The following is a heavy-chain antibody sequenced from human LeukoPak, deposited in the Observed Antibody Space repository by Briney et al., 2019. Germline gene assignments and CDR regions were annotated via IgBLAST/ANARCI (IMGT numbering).Heavy chain of an antibody. CDR2: ITWNSGNI. Sequence: PGRSLRLSCAASGFAFDDYAMHWVRQTPGKGLEWVSGITWNSGNIGYADSVRGRFTISRDNAKNSLYLQMNSLRAEDTAVYYCAREGVWGSYRDFDYWGQGTLVTVSS. V-gene: IGHV3-9*01. D-gene: IGHD3-16*02. J-gene: IGHJ4*02. CDR3: AREGVWGSYRDFDY. CDR1: GFAFDDYA.